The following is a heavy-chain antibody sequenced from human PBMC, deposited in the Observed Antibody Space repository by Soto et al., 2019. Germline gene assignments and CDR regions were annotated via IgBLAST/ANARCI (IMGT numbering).Heavy chain of an antibody. CDR3: ARSGDTVVVPDWFDP. V-gene: IGHV3-48*02. Sequence: EVQLVESGGGLVQPGGSLRLSCAASGFTFSSYSMNWVRQAPGKGLEWVSYISSSSSTIYYADSVKGRFTISIDNAKNSLYLQMNSLRDEDTAVYYCARSGDTVVVPDWFDPWGQGTLVTVSS. CDR1: GFTFSSYS. J-gene: IGHJ5*02. CDR2: ISSSSSTI. D-gene: IGHD2-2*01.